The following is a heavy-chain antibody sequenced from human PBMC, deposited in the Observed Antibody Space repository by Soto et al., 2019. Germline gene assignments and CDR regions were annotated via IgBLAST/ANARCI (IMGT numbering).Heavy chain of an antibody. CDR2: ISSSSSYI. CDR1: GFTFSSYS. CDR3: ARGGLIAPTPSSY. D-gene: IGHD2-2*01. Sequence: KTGGSLRLSCAASGFTFSSYSMNWVRQAPGKGLEWVSSISSSSSYIYYADSVKGRFTISRDNAKNSLYLQMNSLRAEDTAVYYCARGGLIAPTPSSYWGQGTLVTVSS. J-gene: IGHJ4*02. V-gene: IGHV3-21*01.